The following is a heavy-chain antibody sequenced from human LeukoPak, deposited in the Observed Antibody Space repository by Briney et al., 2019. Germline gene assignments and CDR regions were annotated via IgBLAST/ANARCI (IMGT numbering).Heavy chain of an antibody. Sequence: SETLSLTCAVYGGSFSGYYWSWIRQPPGKGLEWIGEINHSGSTNYNPSLKSRVTISVDTSKNRFSLKLSSVTAADTAVYYCARVGRRQQLVTDYWGQGTLVTVSS. CDR2: INHSGST. D-gene: IGHD6-13*01. CDR3: ARVGRRQQLVTDY. CDR1: GGSFSGYY. J-gene: IGHJ4*02. V-gene: IGHV4-34*01.